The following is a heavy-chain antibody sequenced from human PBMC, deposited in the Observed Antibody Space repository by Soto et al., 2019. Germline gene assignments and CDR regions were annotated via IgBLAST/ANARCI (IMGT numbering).Heavy chain of an antibody. CDR3: ARGGDDDYIWGSYLFYFDD. V-gene: IGHV4-59*01. J-gene: IGHJ4*02. D-gene: IGHD3-16*02. CDR2: IYYSGST. CDR1: GGSISSYY. Sequence: PSETLSLTCTVSGGSISSYYWSWIRQPPGKGLEWIGYIYYSGSTNYNPSLKSRVTISVDTSKNQFSLKLSSVTAADTAVYYCARGGDDDYIWGSYLFYFDDWGQGTLVTVSS.